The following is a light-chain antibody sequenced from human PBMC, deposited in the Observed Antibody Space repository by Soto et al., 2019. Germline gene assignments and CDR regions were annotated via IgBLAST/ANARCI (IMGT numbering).Light chain of an antibody. CDR2: DVS. V-gene: IGLV2-8*01. Sequence: QSALTQPPSASGSPGQSVTISCTGTSSDIGGYNYVSWYQQHPGKAPKLMIYDVSKRPSGVPDRFSGSKSGSTASLTVSGLQAEDEADYCCSSYAGSKYWVFGGGTKVTVL. CDR3: SSYAGSKYWV. J-gene: IGLJ3*02. CDR1: SSDIGGYNY.